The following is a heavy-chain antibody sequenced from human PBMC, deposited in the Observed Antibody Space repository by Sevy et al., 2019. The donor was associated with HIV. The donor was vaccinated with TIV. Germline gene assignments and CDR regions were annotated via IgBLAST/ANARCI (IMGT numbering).Heavy chain of an antibody. J-gene: IGHJ6*02. Sequence: GGSLRLSCAASGFTFSDYYMSWIRQAPGKGLEWVSYISSSGSTIYYADSVKGRFTISRDNAKNSLYLQMNSLRAEDTAVYYCAGVYCSSTSCYAYYYYGMDVWGQGTTVTVSS. V-gene: IGHV3-11*01. CDR3: AGVYCSSTSCYAYYYYGMDV. CDR1: GFTFSDYY. CDR2: ISSSGSTI. D-gene: IGHD2-2*01.